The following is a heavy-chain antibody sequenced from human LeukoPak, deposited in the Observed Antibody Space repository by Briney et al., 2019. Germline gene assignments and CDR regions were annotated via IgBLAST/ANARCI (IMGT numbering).Heavy chain of an antibody. V-gene: IGHV3-33*01. CDR3: ARGGVYYGSGPPGY. D-gene: IGHD3-10*01. CDR2: IWYDGSNK. Sequence: PGRSLRLSCAASGFTFSSYGMHWVRQAPGKGLEWVAVIWYDGSNKYYADSVKSRFTISRDNSKNTLYLQMNSLRAEDTAVYYCARGGVYYGSGPPGYWGQGTLVTVSS. CDR1: GFTFSSYG. J-gene: IGHJ4*02.